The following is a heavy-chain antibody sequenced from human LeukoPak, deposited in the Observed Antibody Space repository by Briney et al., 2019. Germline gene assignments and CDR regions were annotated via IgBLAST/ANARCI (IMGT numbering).Heavy chain of an antibody. Sequence: ASVKVSCKVSGNSLSELSIQWVRQAPGKGLECMGGFDPEEAKRFYAQNFQGRVTMTEDTSTQTAYMELSGLTSDDTAVYHCTTRSGDFWSGFVNWGQGTLVTVSS. V-gene: IGHV1-24*01. D-gene: IGHD3-3*01. CDR1: GNSLSELS. CDR2: FDPEEAKR. CDR3: TTRSGDFWSGFVN. J-gene: IGHJ4*02.